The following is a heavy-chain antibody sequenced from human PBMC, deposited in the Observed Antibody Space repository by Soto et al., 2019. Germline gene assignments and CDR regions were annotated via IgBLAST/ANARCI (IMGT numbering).Heavy chain of an antibody. J-gene: IGHJ3*02. CDR1: GFTFSSYA. D-gene: IGHD3-3*01. V-gene: IGHV3-30-3*01. CDR3: ASQLQADFLSGYPGGAFYI. CDR2: ISYDGSNK. Sequence: GGSLRLSCAASGFTFSSYAMHWVRQAPGKGLEWVAVISYDGSNKYYADSVKGRFTISRDNSKNTLYLQMNSLRAEDTAVYYCASQLQADFLSGYPGGAFYIWGQGTMVTVSS.